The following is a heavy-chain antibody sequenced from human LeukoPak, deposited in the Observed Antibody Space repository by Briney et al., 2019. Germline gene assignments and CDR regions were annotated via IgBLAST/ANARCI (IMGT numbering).Heavy chain of an antibody. V-gene: IGHV3-30*03. J-gene: IGHJ4*02. Sequence: GTSLRLSCAASGFTFSSNGMHWVRQAPGKGLEWVSLISHDGGDERYADSVKGRFTISRDNSKSTLYLQMNSLRVEDTAVYYCARGNQWLIDYWGQGTQVTVSS. D-gene: IGHD6-19*01. CDR2: ISHDGGDE. CDR1: GFTFSSNG. CDR3: ARGNQWLIDY.